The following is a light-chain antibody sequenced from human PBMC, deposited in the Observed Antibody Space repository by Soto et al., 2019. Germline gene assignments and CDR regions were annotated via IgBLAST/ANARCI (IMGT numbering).Light chain of an antibody. J-gene: IGLJ2*01. V-gene: IGLV3-1*01. CDR1: KLGDKY. CDR2: QDN. Sequence: SYELTQPPSVSVSPGQTASITCSGDKLGDKYASWYQVKPGQSPVLVIYQDNKRPSGIPERFSGSNSGTTATLTISGTHAMDEADYYCQAWDTSAVIFGGGTKLTVL. CDR3: QAWDTSAVI.